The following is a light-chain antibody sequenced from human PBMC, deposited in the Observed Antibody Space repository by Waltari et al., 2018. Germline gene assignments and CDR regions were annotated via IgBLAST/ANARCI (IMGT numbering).Light chain of an antibody. CDR3: QQYNNWPLT. V-gene: IGKV3-15*01. CDR2: SAS. CDR1: QSISSH. J-gene: IGKJ4*01. Sequence: ETVMTQSPATLSAFPGERVTLSCGASQSISSHLAWYQQKPGQPPRLVIYSASSRATGVPVRLSGSGSGTDFTLTISSLQSEDFAVYYCQQYNNWPLTFGGGTKVEL.